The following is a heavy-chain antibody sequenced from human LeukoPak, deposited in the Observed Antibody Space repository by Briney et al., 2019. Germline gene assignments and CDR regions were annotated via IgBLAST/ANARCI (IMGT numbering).Heavy chain of an antibody. D-gene: IGHD1-20*01. V-gene: IGHV3-74*01. CDR3: LRDLNWSLDQ. CDR2: IKSDGITI. Sequence: PGGSLRLSCAASGFAFTNYVMNWVRQAPGKGLVWVSRIKSDGITITYADSVKGRFTISRDNAKNTLYLQMNSLRAEDTAVYYCLRDLNWSLDQWGQGTLVTVSS. CDR1: GFAFTNYV. J-gene: IGHJ4*02.